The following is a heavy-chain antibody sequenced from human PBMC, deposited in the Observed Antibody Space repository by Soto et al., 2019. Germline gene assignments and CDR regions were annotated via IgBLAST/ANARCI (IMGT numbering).Heavy chain of an antibody. D-gene: IGHD3-9*01. V-gene: IGHV4-59*01. Sequence: SETLSLTCTVSGGSISSYYWSWIRQPPGKGLEWIGYIYYSGSTNYNPSLKGRVTISVDTSKNQFSLKLSSVTAADTAVYYCARGSELRYFDWLPDYGMDVWGQGTTVTVSS. CDR3: ARGSELRYFDWLPDYGMDV. CDR1: GGSISSYY. J-gene: IGHJ6*02. CDR2: IYYSGST.